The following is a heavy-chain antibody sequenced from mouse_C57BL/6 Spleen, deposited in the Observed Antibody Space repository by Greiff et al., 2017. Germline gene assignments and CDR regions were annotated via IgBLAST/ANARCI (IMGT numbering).Heavy chain of an antibody. CDR3: ARWGYGSSFWYFDV. V-gene: IGHV1-61*01. CDR2: IYPSDSET. CDR1: GYTFTSYW. J-gene: IGHJ1*03. Sequence: VQLQQPGAELVRPGSSVKLSCKASGYTFTSYWMAWVKQRPGQGLEWIGNIYPSDSETHYNQKFKDKATLTVDKSSSTAYMQLSSLTSEDSAVYYCARWGYGSSFWYFDVWGTGTTVTVSS. D-gene: IGHD1-1*01.